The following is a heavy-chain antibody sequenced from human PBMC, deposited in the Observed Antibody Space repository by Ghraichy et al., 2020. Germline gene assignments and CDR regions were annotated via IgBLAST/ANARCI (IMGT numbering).Heavy chain of an antibody. CDR1: GFTVSSKY. D-gene: IGHD2-2*02. Sequence: GGSLRLSCAASGFTVSSKYMSWVRQAPGKGLEWVSLIDSGGTTFYADSVKGRFTISIDLSKNTLYLQMNSLRAEDTAVYYCVRGRGYIFDCWGQGTLVTVSS. J-gene: IGHJ4*02. CDR3: VRGRGYIFDC. CDR2: IDSGGTT. V-gene: IGHV3-53*01.